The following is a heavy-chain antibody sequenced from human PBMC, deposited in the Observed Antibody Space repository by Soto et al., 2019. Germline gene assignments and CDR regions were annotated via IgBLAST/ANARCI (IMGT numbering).Heavy chain of an antibody. D-gene: IGHD2-2*01. V-gene: IGHV3-53*04. Sequence: GGSLRLSCAASGFTVSSNYMSWVRQAPGKGLEWVSVIYSGGSTYYADSVKGRFTISRHNSKNTLYLQMNSLRAEDTAVYYCARDRKQLLWNYYYYYMDVWGKGTTVTVSS. J-gene: IGHJ6*03. CDR2: IYSGGST. CDR3: ARDRKQLLWNYYYYYMDV. CDR1: GFTVSSNY.